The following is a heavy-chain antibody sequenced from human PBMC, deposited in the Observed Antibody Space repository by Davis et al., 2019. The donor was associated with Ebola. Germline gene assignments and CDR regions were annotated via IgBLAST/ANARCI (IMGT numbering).Heavy chain of an antibody. CDR3: AKAVYDSSGTYGMDV. CDR2: ISSSSSYI. CDR1: GFTFSSYS. J-gene: IGHJ6*02. V-gene: IGHV3-21*06. Sequence: GESLKISCAASGFTFSSYSMNWVRQAPGKGLEWVSSISSSSSYIYYADSVKGRFTISRDNAKNSLYLQMNSLRVEDTAVYYCAKAVYDSSGTYGMDVWGQGTTVTVSS. D-gene: IGHD3-22*01.